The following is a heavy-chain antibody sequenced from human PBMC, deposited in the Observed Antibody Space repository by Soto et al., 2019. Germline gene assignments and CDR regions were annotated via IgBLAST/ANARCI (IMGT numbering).Heavy chain of an antibody. CDR3: ATDMSTGVSSTSCYSCYCYGMDV. CDR2: IIPIFGTA. J-gene: IGHJ6*02. V-gene: IGHV1-69*06. Sequence: QVQLVQSGAEVKKPGSSVKVSCKASGGTFSSYAISWVRQAPGQGLEWMGGIIPIFGTANYAQKFQGRVTITADKSTSTAYMELSSLRSEDTAVYYCATDMSTGVSSTSCYSCYCYGMDVWGQGTTVTVSS. CDR1: GGTFSSYA. D-gene: IGHD2-2*02.